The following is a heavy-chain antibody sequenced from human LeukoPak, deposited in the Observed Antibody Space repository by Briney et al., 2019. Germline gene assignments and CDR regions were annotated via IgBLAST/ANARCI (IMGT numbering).Heavy chain of an antibody. CDR1: GGSISSYY. CDR2: IYYSGST. Sequence: SETPSLTCTVSGGSISSYYWSWIRQPPGKGLEWIGYIYYSGSTNYNPSLKSRVTISVDTSKNQFSLKLSSVTAADTAVYYCARQACSGPCPLDYWGQGTPVTVSS. CDR3: ARQACSGPCPLDY. J-gene: IGHJ4*02. V-gene: IGHV4-59*08. D-gene: IGHD6-19*01.